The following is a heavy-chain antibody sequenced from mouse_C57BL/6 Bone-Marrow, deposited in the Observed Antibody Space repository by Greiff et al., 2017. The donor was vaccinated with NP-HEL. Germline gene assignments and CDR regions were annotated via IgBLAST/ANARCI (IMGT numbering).Heavy chain of an antibody. D-gene: IGHD1-1*01. V-gene: IGHV1-12*01. CDR1: GYTFTSYN. J-gene: IGHJ3*01. CDR2: IYPGNGDT. Sequence: QVQLKQSGAELVRPGASVKMSCKASGYTFTSYNMHWVKQTPRQGLEWIGAIYPGNGDTSYNQKFKGKATMTVDKSSSTAYMQLSSLTSEDSAVYFCARGRPYYGSRDWFAYWGQGTLVTVSA. CDR3: ARGRPYYGSRDWFAY.